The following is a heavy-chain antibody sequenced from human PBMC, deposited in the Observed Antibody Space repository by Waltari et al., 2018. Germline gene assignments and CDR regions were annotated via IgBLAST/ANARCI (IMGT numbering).Heavy chain of an antibody. CDR3: ARHPDGYSYVGFDV. Sequence: QVQLQESGPGLVKPSQTLSLTCTVSGGSISSGAYYWSWIRHHPGKGLEWIGYIYYIGSTYYNPSLESRITISLDTSKNQFSLKLRNVTAADTSTYFCARHPDGYSYVGFDVWGQGIRVTVSS. V-gene: IGHV4-31*03. J-gene: IGHJ3*01. CDR2: IYYIGST. CDR1: GGSISSGAYY. D-gene: IGHD3-16*01.